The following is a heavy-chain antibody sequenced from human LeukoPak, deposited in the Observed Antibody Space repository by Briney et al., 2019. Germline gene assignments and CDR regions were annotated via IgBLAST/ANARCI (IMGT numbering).Heavy chain of an antibody. CDR2: INSDGSST. CDR3: AREYTVPDYSDS. Sequence: GGSLRLSCAASGFTFSSYWMYWVRQVPGKGLVWVSRINSDGSSTNYADSVKGRFTISRDNAKNTLYLQMNSLRAEDTAVYCCAREYTVPDYSDSWGQGALVTVSS. V-gene: IGHV3-74*01. D-gene: IGHD2-2*02. J-gene: IGHJ4*02. CDR1: GFTFSSYW.